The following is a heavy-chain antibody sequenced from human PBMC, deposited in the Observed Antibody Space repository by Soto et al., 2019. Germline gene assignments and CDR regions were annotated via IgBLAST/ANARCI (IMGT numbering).Heavy chain of an antibody. CDR3: AHGDPLDFHY. J-gene: IGHJ4*02. V-gene: IGHV2-5*01. CDR2: IYWNGIE. CDR1: GFSLSPSGVA. Sequence: QITLKESGPALVKPTQTLTLTCTFSGFSLSPSGVAVAWIRQPPGKALEWLALIYWNGIERYSPSLKSRLTINKDTSKNQVVLTVTNMDPVDTATYFCAHGDPLDFHYWGQGTLVTVSP. D-gene: IGHD3-10*01.